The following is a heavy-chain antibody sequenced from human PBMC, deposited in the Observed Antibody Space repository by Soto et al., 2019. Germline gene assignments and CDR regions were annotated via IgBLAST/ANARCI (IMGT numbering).Heavy chain of an antibody. J-gene: IGHJ4*02. D-gene: IGHD2-8*02. Sequence: QVQLVQSGGEVKKPGASVKVSWKASGYTFTGYGVSWVRQAPGQGLEWMGWISAYNGNTDYAQKLQGRVTMTTDTATSTAYMELTSLRSDDTAVYYCARDKSGAVTSPGDYWGQGTLVTVSS. V-gene: IGHV1-18*01. CDR3: ARDKSGAVTSPGDY. CDR2: ISAYNGNT. CDR1: GYTFTGYG.